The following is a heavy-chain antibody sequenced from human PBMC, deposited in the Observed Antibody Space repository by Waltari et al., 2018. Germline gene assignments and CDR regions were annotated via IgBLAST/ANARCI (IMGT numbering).Heavy chain of an antibody. J-gene: IGHJ5*02. CDR2: ITHTVTT. CDR1: GGSFSGYY. CDR3: SARRRSSGAGFDP. D-gene: IGHD6-6*01. V-gene: IGHV4-34*02. Sequence: QVQLQQWGAGLLKPSETQSLTRAVSGGSFSGYYWTWIRQPPGKGLEWIGDITHTVTTNYNSSLKGGVTMSIDTSNSQVSLTVTSGADADTAIYDWSARRRSSGAGFDPWGQGTLVTVSS.